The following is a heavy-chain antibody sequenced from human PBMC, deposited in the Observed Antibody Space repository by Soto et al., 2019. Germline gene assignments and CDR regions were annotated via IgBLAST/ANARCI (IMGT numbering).Heavy chain of an antibody. CDR1: GGSISSSSYY. CDR2: IYYSGST. D-gene: IGHD1-26*01. J-gene: IGHJ6*02. CDR3: ETLGNGMDV. V-gene: IGHV4-39*01. Sequence: PSETLSLTCTVSGGSISSSSYYWGWIRQPPGKGLEWIGSIYYSGSTYYNPSLKSRVTISVDTSKNQFSLKLSSVTAADTAVYYCETLGNGMDVWGQGTTVTVSS.